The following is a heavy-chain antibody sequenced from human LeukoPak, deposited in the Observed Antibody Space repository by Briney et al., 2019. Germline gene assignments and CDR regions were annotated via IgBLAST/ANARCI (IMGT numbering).Heavy chain of an antibody. CDR2: INHSGST. Sequence: SETLSLTCAVYGGSFNGYYWSWIRQPPGKGLEWIGEINHSGSTNYNPSLKSRVTISVDTSKNQFSLKLSSVTAADTAVYYCARPYCSGGSCYSMNDYWGQGTLVTVSS. CDR1: GGSFNGYY. CDR3: ARPYCSGGSCYSMNDY. J-gene: IGHJ4*02. V-gene: IGHV4-34*01. D-gene: IGHD2-15*01.